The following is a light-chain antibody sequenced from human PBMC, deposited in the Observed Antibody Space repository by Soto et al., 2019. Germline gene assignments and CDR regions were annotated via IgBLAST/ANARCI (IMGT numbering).Light chain of an antibody. CDR1: QTITTC. Sequence: DIPMTQSPSSLSASIRDRVSITCRASQTITTCLHWYQQRPGRSPNLLIYAASHLQNGVPSRFSGSGSGPDFTLTIDSLQPEDFATYYCQQSYTAPWTFGQGTKVESK. J-gene: IGKJ1*01. CDR3: QQSYTAPWT. CDR2: AAS. V-gene: IGKV1-39*01.